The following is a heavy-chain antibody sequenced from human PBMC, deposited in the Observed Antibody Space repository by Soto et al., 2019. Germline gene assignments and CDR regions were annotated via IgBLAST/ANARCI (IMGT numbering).Heavy chain of an antibody. Sequence: ASVKVSCKVSGYTLTELSMHWVRQAPGKGLEWMGGFDPEDGETIYAQKFQGRVTMTEDTSTDTAYMELSSLRSEGTAVYYCATAVVVAAKAHQRGAFDIWGQGTMVTVSS. CDR1: GYTLTELS. CDR3: ATAVVVAAKAHQRGAFDI. J-gene: IGHJ3*02. D-gene: IGHD2-15*01. CDR2: FDPEDGET. V-gene: IGHV1-24*01.